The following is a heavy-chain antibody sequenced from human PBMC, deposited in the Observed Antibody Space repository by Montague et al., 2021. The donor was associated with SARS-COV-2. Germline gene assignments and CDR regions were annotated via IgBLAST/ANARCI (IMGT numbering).Heavy chain of an antibody. D-gene: IGHD2/OR15-2a*01. V-gene: IGHV4-39*07. CDR2: TYFDGRT. CDR1: GVSINAPKLY. CDR3: ARDKSPPSTAFSGLDS. Sequence: SETLSLTCTVSGVSINAPKLYWAWIRQPPGKGLEWVGSTYFDGRTYASPSLNNRVTISRDKSKNEVSLELTSMTAADTAVYFCARDKSPPSTAFSGLDSWGQGILVTVSS. J-gene: IGHJ5*01.